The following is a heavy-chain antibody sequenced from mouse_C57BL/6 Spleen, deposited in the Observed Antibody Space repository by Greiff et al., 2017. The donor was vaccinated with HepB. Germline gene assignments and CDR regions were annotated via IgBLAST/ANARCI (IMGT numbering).Heavy chain of an antibody. Sequence: EVQLQQSGPELVKPGASVKISCKASGYSFTGYYMNWVKQSPEKSLEWIGEINPSTGGTTYNQKFKAKATLTVDKSSSTAYMQLKSLTSEDSAVYYCARRGGQDYWGQGTTLTVSS. J-gene: IGHJ2*01. CDR2: INPSTGGT. CDR3: ARRGGQDY. CDR1: GYSFTGYY. V-gene: IGHV1-42*01. D-gene: IGHD3-3*01.